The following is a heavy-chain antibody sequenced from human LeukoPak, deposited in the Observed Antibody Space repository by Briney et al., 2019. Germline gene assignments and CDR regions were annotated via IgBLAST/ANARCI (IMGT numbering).Heavy chain of an antibody. D-gene: IGHD3-10*01. CDR3: AREGYYGSGSPPSLYLDD. Sequence: GGSLRLSCAASGPTFRNYVIHWVRQAPGKGLEWVAVTSSDLNVKLYADSVKGRFTISRDNSRSTLYLQMNSLRPEDTAIYYCAREGYYGSGSPPSLYLDDWGQGTLVTVSS. V-gene: IGHV3-30-3*01. CDR1: GPTFRNYV. CDR2: TSSDLNVK. J-gene: IGHJ4*02.